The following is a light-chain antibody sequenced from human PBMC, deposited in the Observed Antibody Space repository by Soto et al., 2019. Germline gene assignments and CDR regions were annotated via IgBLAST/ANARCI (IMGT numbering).Light chain of an antibody. J-gene: IGKJ4*01. CDR3: QQYTKWPPLT. CDR2: DAS. Sequence: EIVMTQSPATLSVSPGEGASLSCRASQSVHNDLAWYQQKPGQAPRLLIYDASTRATGIPARFSGSGSGTEFTLTISSLQSEDFAVYYCQQYTKWPPLTFGGGTKVEI. V-gene: IGKV3-15*01. CDR1: QSVHND.